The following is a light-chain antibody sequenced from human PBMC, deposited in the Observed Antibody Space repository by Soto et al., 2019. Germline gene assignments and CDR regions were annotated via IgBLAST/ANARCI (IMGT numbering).Light chain of an antibody. V-gene: IGKV1-39*01. CDR1: RSIGNY. J-gene: IGKJ2*01. CDR3: QQSYSTPYS. CDR2: LTS. Sequence: DIQMTQSPSSLSASVGDRVTITCRASRSIGNYLNWYQQKPGSAPKLLISLTSRLQCGVPSRFSGSGSGTGFTLRMSSLQSDDFATYYCQQSYSTPYSFGQGKKVDIK.